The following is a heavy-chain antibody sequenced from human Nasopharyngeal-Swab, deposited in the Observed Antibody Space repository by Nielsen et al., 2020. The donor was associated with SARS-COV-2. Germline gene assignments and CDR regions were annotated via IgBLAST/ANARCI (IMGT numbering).Heavy chain of an antibody. CDR2: ISSSSSTI. V-gene: IGHV3-48*02. CDR1: GLTVSSTY. J-gene: IGHJ5*02. Sequence: GGSLRLSCAVSGLTVSSTYMSWVRQAPGKGLEWVSYISSSSSTIYYADSVKGRFTISRDNAKNSLYLQMNSLRDEDTAVYYCARDGLTYYDILTGYSWFDPWGQGTLVTVSS. D-gene: IGHD3-9*01. CDR3: ARDGLTYYDILTGYSWFDP.